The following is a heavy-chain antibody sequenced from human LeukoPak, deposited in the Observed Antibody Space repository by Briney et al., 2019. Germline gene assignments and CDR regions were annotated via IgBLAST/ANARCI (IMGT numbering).Heavy chain of an antibody. CDR3: ARQGLWFGELLWDRVHLLHYYMDV. CDR2: IYHSGST. D-gene: IGHD3-10*01. V-gene: IGHV4-39*01. J-gene: IGHJ6*03. CDR1: GGSISSSSYY. Sequence: SETLSLTCTVSGGSISSSSYYWGWIRQPPGKGLEWIGSIYHSGSTYYNPSLKSRVTISVDTSKNQFSLKLSSVTAADTAVYYCARQGLWFGELLWDRVHLLHYYMDVWGKGTTVTISS.